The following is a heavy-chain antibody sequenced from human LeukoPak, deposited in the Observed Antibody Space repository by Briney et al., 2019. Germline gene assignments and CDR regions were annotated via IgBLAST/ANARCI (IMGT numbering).Heavy chain of an antibody. CDR1: GFTFSSYA. D-gene: IGHD2-2*01. CDR2: ISGSGGST. V-gene: IGHV3-23*01. Sequence: PGGSLRLSCAASGFTFSSYAMSWVRQAPGKGLEWVSAISGSGGSTYYADSVKGRFTISRDNSKNTLYLQMNSLRAEDTAVYYCAKGGYCSSSSCSHHGYWGQGTLVTVSS. J-gene: IGHJ4*02. CDR3: AKGGYCSSSSCSHHGY.